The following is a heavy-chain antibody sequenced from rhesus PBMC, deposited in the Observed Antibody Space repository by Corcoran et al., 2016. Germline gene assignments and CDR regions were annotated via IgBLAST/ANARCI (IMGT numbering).Heavy chain of an antibody. V-gene: IGHV3-178*01. CDR2: ITGADDTT. D-gene: IGHD2-27*01. Sequence: EVQLVESGGGLAKPGGSLRPSCASSGFSFSDYYMDWVRQAPGKGLEWVTRITGADDTTWYPDSESDRFIISRDNAKNTLYLHMHGLRVEDTAVYYCATTARGVDYWGQGVLVTVSS. CDR1: GFSFSDYY. J-gene: IGHJ4*01. CDR3: ATTARGVDY.